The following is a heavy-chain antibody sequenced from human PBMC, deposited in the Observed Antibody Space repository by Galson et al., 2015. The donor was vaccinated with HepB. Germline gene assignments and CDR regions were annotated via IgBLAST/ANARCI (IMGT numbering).Heavy chain of an antibody. CDR1: GFTFSSYW. CDR2: IKQDGSEK. J-gene: IGHJ6*02. V-gene: IGHV3-7*03. Sequence: SLRLSCAASGFTFSSYWMSWVRQAPGKGLEWVANIKQDGSEKYYVDSVKGRFTISRDNAKNSLYLQMNSLRAEDTAVYYCARDLGYSSGWSWVDYYSGMDVWGQGTTVTVSS. D-gene: IGHD6-19*01. CDR3: ARDLGYSSGWSWVDYYSGMDV.